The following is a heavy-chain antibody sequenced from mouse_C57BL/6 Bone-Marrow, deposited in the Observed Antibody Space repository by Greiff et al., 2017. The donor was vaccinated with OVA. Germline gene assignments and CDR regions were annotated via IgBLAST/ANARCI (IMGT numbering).Heavy chain of an antibody. CDR1: GYTFTSYT. V-gene: IGHV1-4*01. CDR3: TRGYYFDY. J-gene: IGHJ2*01. CDR2: IDPTNDYT. Sequence: VQLQQSGAELARPGASVKMSCQASGYTFTSYTIHWVKQRPGQGLEWIGYIDPTNDYTNYNQKFKGKATLTADKSSSTAYMQLSSLTSEDSAVYYCTRGYYFDYWGQGTTLTVSS.